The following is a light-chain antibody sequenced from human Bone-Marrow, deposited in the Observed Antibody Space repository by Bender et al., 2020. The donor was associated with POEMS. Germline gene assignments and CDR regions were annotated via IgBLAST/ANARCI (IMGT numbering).Light chain of an antibody. V-gene: IGLV1-51*01. CDR3: GTWDSRMSAL. Sequence: QSVLPQPPSVSAAPGQKVTISCSGSSSNIENNYVSWYQQLPGTAPKLLIYDNDKRPSGIPDRFSGSKSGTSATLDITGLQTGDEADYYCGTWDSRMSALFGGGTKLTVL. CDR2: DND. J-gene: IGLJ3*02. CDR1: SSNIENNY.